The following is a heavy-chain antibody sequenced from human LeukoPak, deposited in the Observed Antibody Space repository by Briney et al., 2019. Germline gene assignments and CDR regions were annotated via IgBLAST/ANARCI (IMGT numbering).Heavy chain of an antibody. CDR1: GDSISSNYW. CDR3: ARAGNTRFDY. D-gene: IGHD2/OR15-2a*01. CDR2: IHHSGST. J-gene: IGHJ4*02. V-gene: IGHV4-4*02. Sequence: SETLSLTCAVSGDSISSNYWWTWVRQPPGKGLEWIGEIHHSGSTNYSPSLKSRVTVSVDNSRNDFSLSLTSVSAADTAVYYCARAGNTRFDYWGQGTLVTVSS.